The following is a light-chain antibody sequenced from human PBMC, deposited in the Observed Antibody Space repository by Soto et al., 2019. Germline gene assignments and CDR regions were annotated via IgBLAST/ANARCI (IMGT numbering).Light chain of an antibody. CDR1: SSNIGNNF. CDR2: SDN. V-gene: IGLV1-47*01. Sequence: QSVLTQPPSVSGTPGQRVTISCSGSSSNIGNNFVYWYQHLPGAAPTLVVYSDNHRPSGVPVRFPGSKSGTSASLTISGLRSEDEATYYCATWDDSLSGFVVFGGGTQLTVL. CDR3: ATWDDSLSGFVV. J-gene: IGLJ7*01.